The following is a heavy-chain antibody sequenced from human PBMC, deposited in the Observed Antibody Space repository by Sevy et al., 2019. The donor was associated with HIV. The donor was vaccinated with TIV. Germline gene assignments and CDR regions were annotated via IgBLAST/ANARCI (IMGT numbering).Heavy chain of an antibody. V-gene: IGHV1-2*06. CDR3: ARALVDY. Sequence: ASVNVSCKASGYTFTGYYMHWVRQAPGQGLEWMGRINPNSGGTNYAQKFQGRVTMTRDTSISTAYMELSRRGSDDTAVDYWARALVDYWGQGTLVTVSS. CDR1: GYTFTGYY. CDR2: INPNSGGT. J-gene: IGHJ4*02.